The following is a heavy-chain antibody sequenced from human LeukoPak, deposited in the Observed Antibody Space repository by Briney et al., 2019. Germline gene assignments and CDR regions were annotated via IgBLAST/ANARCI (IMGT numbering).Heavy chain of an antibody. CDR3: ARLRPYFDY. V-gene: IGHV4-34*01. CDR1: GGSFSGYY. CDR2: INHSGST. J-gene: IGHJ4*02. D-gene: IGHD5-12*01. Sequence: SETLSLTCAVYGGSFSGYYWSWIRQPPGKGLEWIGEINHSGSTNYNPSLKSRVTISVDTSKNQFSLKLSSVTAADTAVYYCARLRPYFDYWGQGTLVTVSS.